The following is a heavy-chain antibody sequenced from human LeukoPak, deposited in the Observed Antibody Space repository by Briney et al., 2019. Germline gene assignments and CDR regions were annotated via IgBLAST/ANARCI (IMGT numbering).Heavy chain of an antibody. Sequence: GGSLRLSCAASGFSFSDYAMSWVRQAPGKGLEWVSGLWGNVGGIDYAASVKGRFTISRDNSMNILYLQMNSLRAEDTALYYCARGIAGGTTTWGQGTLVTVSS. J-gene: IGHJ5*02. D-gene: IGHD1-1*01. CDR2: LWGNVGGI. V-gene: IGHV3-23*01. CDR3: ARGIAGGTTT. CDR1: GFSFSDYA.